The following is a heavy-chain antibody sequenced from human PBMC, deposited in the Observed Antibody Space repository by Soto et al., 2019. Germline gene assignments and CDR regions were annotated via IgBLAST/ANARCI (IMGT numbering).Heavy chain of an antibody. D-gene: IGHD5-18*01. V-gene: IGHV3-30*18. CDR2: ISYDGSNK. Sequence: GGSLRLSCAASGFTFSSYGMHWVRQAPGKGLGWVAVISYDGSNKYYADSVKGRFTISRDNSKNTLYLQMNSLRAEDTAVYYCAKSSEIQLRLFDYWGQGTLVTVSS. CDR1: GFTFSSYG. J-gene: IGHJ4*02. CDR3: AKSSEIQLRLFDY.